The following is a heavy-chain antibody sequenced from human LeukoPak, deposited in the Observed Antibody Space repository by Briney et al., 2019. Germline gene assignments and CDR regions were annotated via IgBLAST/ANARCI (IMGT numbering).Heavy chain of an antibody. CDR3: VIWGDYDVLTAYYGPDY. CDR2: ITGSGTNT. V-gene: IGHV3-23*01. Sequence: GASLRLSCVASGFTFSNYAMSWVRQAPGKGLEWVSAITGSGTNTYYADSVKGRFTISRDNSKNTVFLQINSLRHEDTAIYYCVIWGDYDVLTAYYGPDYWGQGTLVTVSS. CDR1: GFTFSNYA. D-gene: IGHD3-9*01. J-gene: IGHJ4*02.